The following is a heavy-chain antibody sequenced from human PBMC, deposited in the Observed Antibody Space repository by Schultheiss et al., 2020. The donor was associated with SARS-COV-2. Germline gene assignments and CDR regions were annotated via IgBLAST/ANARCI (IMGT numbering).Heavy chain of an antibody. D-gene: IGHD6-19*01. CDR1: GGSISSSSYY. CDR2: IYYSGST. V-gene: IGHV4-61*01. CDR3: ARPYSSGWGDFDY. Sequence: SETLFLTCTVSGGSISSSSYYWNWIRQAPGKGLEWIEYIYYSGSTDYNPFLKSRVTISMDTSKNQVSLRLNSVIAADTAAYFCARPYSSGWGDFDYWCQGTTVTVSS. J-gene: IGHJ4*02.